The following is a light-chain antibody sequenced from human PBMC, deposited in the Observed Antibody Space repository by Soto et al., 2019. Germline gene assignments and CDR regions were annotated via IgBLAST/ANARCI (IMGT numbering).Light chain of an antibody. CDR1: SSDVGSYNL. CDR2: EGS. V-gene: IGLV2-14*02. J-gene: IGLJ1*01. Sequence: QSVLTQPASVSGSPRQSITISCTGTSSDVGSYNLVSWYQQHPGKAPKLMIYEGSKRPSGVSNRFSGSKSGNTASLTISGLQAEDEGDYYCSSYADSSTLGVFGTGTKVTVL. CDR3: SSYADSSTLGV.